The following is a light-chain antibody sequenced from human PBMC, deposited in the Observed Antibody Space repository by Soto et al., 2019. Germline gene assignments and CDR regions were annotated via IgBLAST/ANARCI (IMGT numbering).Light chain of an antibody. CDR1: QSISSW. Sequence: IQMTQSPSSLSASVGDRVTITCRASQSISSWLAWYQQKPGKAPKLLIYKASSLESGVPSRFSVSGSGTEFTLTISSLQPDDFATYYCQQYNSYSPLTFGGGTKVDIK. CDR3: QQYNSYSPLT. J-gene: IGKJ4*01. V-gene: IGKV1-5*03. CDR2: KAS.